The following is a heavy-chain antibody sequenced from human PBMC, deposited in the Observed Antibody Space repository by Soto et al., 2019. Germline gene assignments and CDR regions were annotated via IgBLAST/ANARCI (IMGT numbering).Heavy chain of an antibody. V-gene: IGHV2-26*01. CDR1: GFSLSNARMG. Sequence: QVTLKESGPVLVKPTETLTLTCTVSGFSLSNARMGVSWIRQPPGKTLEWLAHIFSNDETAYSTSLKTRLTISKDTSKCQVVLTMGNMAPVDTATYYCARTVASMNLDYWGQGTLVTVSS. J-gene: IGHJ4*02. CDR3: ARTVASMNLDY. D-gene: IGHD2-21*01. CDR2: IFSNDET.